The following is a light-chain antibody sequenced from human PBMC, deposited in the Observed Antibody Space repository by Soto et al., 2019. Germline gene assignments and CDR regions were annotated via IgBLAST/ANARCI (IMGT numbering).Light chain of an antibody. J-gene: IGKJ1*01. CDR1: QNINNW. V-gene: IGKV1-5*01. CDR3: QHTRT. Sequence: DFQMTQSPSTLSASVGDRVTITCRASQNINNWVAWYQQKPGKAPKFLIYDASTLQRGVSSRFSGSGFGTEFSPTITSLQPDDSGSYYCQHTRTFGQGTKVEVK. CDR2: DAS.